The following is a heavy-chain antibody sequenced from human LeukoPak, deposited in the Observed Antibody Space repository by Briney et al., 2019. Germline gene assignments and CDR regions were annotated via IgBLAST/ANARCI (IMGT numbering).Heavy chain of an antibody. J-gene: IGHJ4*02. CDR3: AKGGRIVVVPAAADY. Sequence: GGSLRLSCAASGFTFSSYAMSWVRQAPGKGLEWVSAISGSGGSTYYADSVKGRFTISRGNSKNTLYLQMNSLRAEDTAVYYCAKGGRIVVVPAAADYWGQGTLVTVSS. V-gene: IGHV3-23*01. CDR2: ISGSGGST. CDR1: GFTFSSYA. D-gene: IGHD2-2*01.